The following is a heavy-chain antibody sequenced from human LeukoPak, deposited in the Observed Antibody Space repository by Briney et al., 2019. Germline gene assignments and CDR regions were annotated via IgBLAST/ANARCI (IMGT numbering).Heavy chain of an antibody. CDR3: ARARGRSSHHDY. CDR2: ISSSSSYT. CDR1: GFTFSDYY. D-gene: IGHD6-13*01. J-gene: IGHJ4*02. Sequence: GGSLRLSCAASGFTFSDYYMSWIRQAPGKGLEWVSYISSSSSYTNYADSVKGRFTISRDNAKDSLYLQMNSLRAEDTAVYYCARARGRSSHHDYWGQGTLVTVSS. V-gene: IGHV3-11*05.